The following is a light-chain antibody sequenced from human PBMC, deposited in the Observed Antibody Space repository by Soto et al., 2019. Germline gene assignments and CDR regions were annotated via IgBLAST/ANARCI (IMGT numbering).Light chain of an antibody. Sequence: QAVVTQEPSLTVSPGGTVTLTCGSSTGAVTSGHYPYWFQQKSGQAPRALIYDTSNKPSWTPARFSGSLLGGKAALTLSGAQPEDEAEYYCLLSFSGTHVVFGGGTKVTVL. CDR3: LLSFSGTHVV. V-gene: IGLV7-46*01. CDR2: DTS. CDR1: TGAVTSGHY. J-gene: IGLJ2*01.